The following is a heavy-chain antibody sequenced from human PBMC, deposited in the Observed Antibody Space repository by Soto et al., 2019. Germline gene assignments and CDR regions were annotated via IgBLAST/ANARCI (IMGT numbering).Heavy chain of an antibody. V-gene: IGHV1-2*02. J-gene: IGHJ4*02. Sequence: ASVKVSCKASGYTFTGHYIHWMRRAPGQGLEWMGWINPSSGATDSAQKFQGRVTMTRDKSISTAYMELSRLRSDDTATYYCARDALGTPATYWHHWGQGTLVTVSS. D-gene: IGHD3-3*02. CDR3: ARDALGTPATYWHH. CDR1: GYTFTGHY. CDR2: INPSSGAT.